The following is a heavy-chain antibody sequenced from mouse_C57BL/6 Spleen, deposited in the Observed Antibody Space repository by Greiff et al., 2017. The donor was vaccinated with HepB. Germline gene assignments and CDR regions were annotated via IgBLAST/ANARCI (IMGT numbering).Heavy chain of an antibody. J-gene: IGHJ4*01. Sequence: VQLKESGPELVKPGASVKMSCKASGYTFTDYNMHWVKQSHGKSLEWIGYINPNNGGTSYNQKFKGKATLTVNKSSSTAYMELRSLTSEDSAVYYCARYGYLFPYYYAMDYWGQGTSVTVSS. CDR1: GYTFTDYN. CDR3: ARYGYLFPYYYAMDY. V-gene: IGHV1-22*01. D-gene: IGHD2-2*01. CDR2: INPNNGGT.